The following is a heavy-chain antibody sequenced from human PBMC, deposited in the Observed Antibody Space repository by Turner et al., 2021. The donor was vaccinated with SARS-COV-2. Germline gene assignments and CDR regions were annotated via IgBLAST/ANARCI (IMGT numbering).Heavy chain of an antibody. CDR3: ARRDCSSTSCPNDFDY. J-gene: IGHJ4*02. CDR2: IYHRGST. CDR1: GGSISSSNW. D-gene: IGHD2-2*01. Sequence: QVQLQESGPGLVKPSGTLSLPCAVSGGSISSSNWWSWVRQPPGKGLEWIGEIYHRGSTKYNPSLKSRVTISVDKAKNQFSLKLSSVTAADTAVYYCARRDCSSTSCPNDFDYWGQGTLVTVSS. V-gene: IGHV4-4*02.